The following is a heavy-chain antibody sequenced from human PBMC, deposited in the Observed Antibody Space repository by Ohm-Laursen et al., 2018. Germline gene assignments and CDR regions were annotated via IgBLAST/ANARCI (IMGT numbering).Heavy chain of an antibody. CDR2: INPNSGDT. CDR1: GYTFTGYY. CDR3: ARHSTVDY. J-gene: IGHJ4*02. V-gene: IGHV1-2*02. D-gene: IGHD4-17*01. Sequence: SSVKVSCKASGYTFTGYYIHWVRQAPGQGLEWLGWINPNSGDTNYARKFQGRVTMTSDTSITTAYMEVSSLTSDDTAVYYCARHSTVDYWGQGTLVTVSS.